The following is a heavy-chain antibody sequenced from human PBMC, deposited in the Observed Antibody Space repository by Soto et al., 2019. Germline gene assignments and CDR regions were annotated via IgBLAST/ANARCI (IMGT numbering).Heavy chain of an antibody. D-gene: IGHD5-12*01. CDR3: ARGGARDGYSEIDY. Sequence: ASVKVSCKASGYTFTSYAMHWVRQAPGQRLEWMGWINAGNGNTKYSQKFQGRVTITRDTSASTAYMELSSLRSEDTAVYYCARGGARDGYSEIDYWGQGTLVTVSS. CDR1: GYTFTSYA. CDR2: INAGNGNT. V-gene: IGHV1-3*01. J-gene: IGHJ4*02.